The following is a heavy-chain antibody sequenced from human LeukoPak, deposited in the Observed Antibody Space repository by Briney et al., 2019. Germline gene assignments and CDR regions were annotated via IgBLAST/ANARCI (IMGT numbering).Heavy chain of an antibody. CDR2: INPSGGST. CDR1: GYTFTSYY. D-gene: IGHD3-10*01. V-gene: IGHV1-46*01. Sequence: ASVKVSCKASGYTFTSYYMHWVRQAPGQGLEWMGIINPSGGSTSYAQKFQGRVTMTRDTSTSTVYMELSRLRSEDTAVYYCKGSYGSGSYLFDYWGQRTLVTVSS. CDR3: KGSYGSGSYLFDY. J-gene: IGHJ4*02.